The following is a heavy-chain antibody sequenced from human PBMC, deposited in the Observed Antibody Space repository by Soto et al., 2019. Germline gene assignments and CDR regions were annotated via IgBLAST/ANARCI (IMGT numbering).Heavy chain of an antibody. CDR1: VVSISSGGYY. J-gene: IGHJ6*01. D-gene: IGHD6-13*01. CDR3: ASQYSSSWPKYSYYGMEV. V-gene: IGHV4-31*03. Sequence: SETLSLTCTFSVVSISSGGYYCSWIRQHPWKGLEWIGYIYYSGSTYYNPSLKSRVTISVDTSRNQFSLKLSSVTAADTAVYYCASQYSSSWPKYSYYGMEVWGQATTVNVSS. CDR2: IYYSGST.